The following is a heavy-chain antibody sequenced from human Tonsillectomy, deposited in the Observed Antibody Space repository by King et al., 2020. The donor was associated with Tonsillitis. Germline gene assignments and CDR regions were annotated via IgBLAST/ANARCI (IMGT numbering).Heavy chain of an antibody. CDR3: ARGLLIYYYVMYV. V-gene: IGHV1-2*02. CDR2: INPNSGGT. CDR1: GYTFTDYY. D-gene: IGHD2-8*01. Sequence: QLVQSGAEVKKPGASVKVSCKASGYTFTDYYIHWVRQAPGQGLEWMGWINPNSGGTNYAQKFQGRVTMTRDTSISTAYMDLSRLRSEDTVVYYCARGLLIYYYVMYVCGHGTTVTVSS. J-gene: IGHJ6*02.